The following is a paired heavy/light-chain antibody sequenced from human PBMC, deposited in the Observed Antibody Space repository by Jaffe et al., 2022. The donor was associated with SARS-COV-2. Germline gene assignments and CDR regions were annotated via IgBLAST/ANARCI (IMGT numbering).Heavy chain of an antibody. J-gene: IGHJ6*02. Sequence: EVQLLESGGGLVQPGGSLRLSCAASGFTFSSYAMSWVRQAPGKGLEWVSAISGSGGSTYYADSVKGRFTISRDNSKNTLYLQMNSLRAEDTAVYYCAKEAASSGWDHRIWYYYYGMDVWGQGTTVTVSS. V-gene: IGHV3-23*01. D-gene: IGHD6-19*01. CDR1: GFTFSSYA. CDR2: ISGSGGST. CDR3: AKEAASSGWDHRIWYYYYGMDV.
Light chain of an antibody. Sequence: SYELTQPPSVSVSPGQTARITCSADALPKQYAYWYQQKPGQAPVLVIYKDSERPSGIPERFSGSSSGTTVTLTISGVQAEDEADYYCQSADSSGTYVFGTGTKVTVL. CDR2: KDS. J-gene: IGLJ1*01. V-gene: IGLV3-25*03. CDR3: QSADSSGTYV. CDR1: ALPKQY.